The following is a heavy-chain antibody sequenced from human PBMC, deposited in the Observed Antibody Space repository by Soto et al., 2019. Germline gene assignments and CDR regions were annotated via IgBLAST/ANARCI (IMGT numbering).Heavy chain of an antibody. J-gene: IGHJ5*02. CDR2: IFPSGST. D-gene: IGHD1-7*01. CDR3: ARGGNSGNWFDP. Sequence: PSETLSLTCTVSGGSISSGGFYWNWIRQHPGKDLEWIGYIFPSGSTHYNPSLNSRVIMSADTSKNQLSLNLNSVTAADTAVYYCARGGNSGNWFDPWGQGTLVTVSS. CDR1: GGSISSGGFY. V-gene: IGHV4-31*03.